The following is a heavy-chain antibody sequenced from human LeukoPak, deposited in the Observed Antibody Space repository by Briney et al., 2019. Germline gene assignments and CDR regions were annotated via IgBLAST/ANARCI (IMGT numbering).Heavy chain of an antibody. V-gene: IGHV4-39*01. CDR3: ARQYYESSGYVDY. D-gene: IGHD3-22*01. J-gene: IGHJ4*02. Sequence: PSETLSLTCTVSGGSISSSNYYWGWIRQPPEKGLEWIGTIYDTGSTFYNPSLKSRVTISVDTPKNQFSLKLTSVTAADTAVYYCARQYYESSGYVDYWGQGYLVTVSS. CDR1: GGSISSSNYY. CDR2: IYDTGST.